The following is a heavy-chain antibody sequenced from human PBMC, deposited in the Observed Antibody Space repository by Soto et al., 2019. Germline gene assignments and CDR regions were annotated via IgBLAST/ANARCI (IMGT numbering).Heavy chain of an antibody. J-gene: IGHJ6*02. CDR2: ISAYNGNT. V-gene: IGHV1-18*01. Sequence: QVQLVQSGAEVKKPGASVKVSCKASGYTFTSYGISWVRQAPGQGLEWMGWISAYNGNTNYAQKLQGRVTMTTDTSKSTAYRELRSLRSDDTAVYYCARGGVLLWFGELLSEGGMDVWGQGTTVTVSS. CDR3: ARGGVLLWFGELLSEGGMDV. CDR1: GYTFTSYG. D-gene: IGHD3-10*01.